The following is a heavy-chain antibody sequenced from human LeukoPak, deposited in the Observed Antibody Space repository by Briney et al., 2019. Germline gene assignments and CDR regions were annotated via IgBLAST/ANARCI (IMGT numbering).Heavy chain of an antibody. CDR2: ISYDGSNK. Sequence: GGSLRLSCAASGFTFSSYGMHWVRQAPGKGLEWVALISYDGSNKYYADSVKGRFTISRDNSKNTLYLQMNSLRAEDTAVYYCAKVRYDSSGTFDYWGQGTLVTVSS. J-gene: IGHJ4*02. CDR3: AKVRYDSSGTFDY. CDR1: GFTFSSYG. V-gene: IGHV3-30*18. D-gene: IGHD3-22*01.